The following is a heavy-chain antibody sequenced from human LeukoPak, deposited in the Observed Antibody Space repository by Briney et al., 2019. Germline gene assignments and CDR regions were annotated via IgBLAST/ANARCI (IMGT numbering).Heavy chain of an antibody. CDR1: GYTFTSYY. CDR2: INPSGGST. CDR3: ARDPTPWGAATYYFDY. J-gene: IGHJ4*02. D-gene: IGHD2-15*01. V-gene: IGHV1-46*01. Sequence: ASVKVSCKASGYTFTSYYMHWVRQASGQGLEWMGIINPSGGSTSYAQKFQGRVTMTRDTSTSTVYMELSSLRSEDTAVYYCARDPTPWGAATYYFDYWGQGTLVTVSS.